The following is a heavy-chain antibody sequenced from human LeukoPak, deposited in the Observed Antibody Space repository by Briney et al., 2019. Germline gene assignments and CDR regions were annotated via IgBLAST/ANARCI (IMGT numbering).Heavy chain of an antibody. CDR2: IGPGANHT. J-gene: IGHJ4*02. D-gene: IGHD3-10*02. V-gene: IGHV3-21*01. Sequence: GGTLRLSCAAYGFTFNTYDRNWVRQAPGKGLEWLSEIGPGANHTYYADSVRGRFVIPGDDAKSSLCLLRSSQSAETAAVYYCARDYVTISPDHGGLGTLVTVSS. CDR3: ARDYVTISPDH. CDR1: GFTFNTYD.